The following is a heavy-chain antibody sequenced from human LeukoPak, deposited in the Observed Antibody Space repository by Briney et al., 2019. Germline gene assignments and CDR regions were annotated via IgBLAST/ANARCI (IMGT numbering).Heavy chain of an antibody. CDR1: GFTFSSYG. D-gene: IGHD1-14*01. Sequence: PGGSLRLSCAASGFTFSSYGMHWVRQAPGKGLEWVAVISYDGSNKYYADSVKGRFTISRDNSKNTLYLQMNSLRAEDTAVYYCAKPLHPIRYYFDYWGQGTLVTVSS. CDR3: AKPLHPIRYYFDY. V-gene: IGHV3-30*18. CDR2: ISYDGSNK. J-gene: IGHJ4*02.